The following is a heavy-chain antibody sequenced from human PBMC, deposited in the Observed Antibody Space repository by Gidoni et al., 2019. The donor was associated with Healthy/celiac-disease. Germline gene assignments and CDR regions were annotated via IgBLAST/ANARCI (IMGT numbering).Heavy chain of an antibody. CDR3: AKEWVRCCYL. J-gene: IGHJ5*02. V-gene: IGHV3-23*01. Sequence: EWVAAISGSGGSTYYADAVKGRFTISRDNSKNTLYLQMDSLRAEDTAVYYCAKEWVRCCYLWGQGTLVTVSS. CDR2: ISGSGGST. D-gene: IGHD3-16*01.